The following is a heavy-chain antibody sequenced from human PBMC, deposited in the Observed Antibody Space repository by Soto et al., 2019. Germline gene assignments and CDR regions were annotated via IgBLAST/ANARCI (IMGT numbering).Heavy chain of an antibody. CDR1: GFTFSSYA. CDR2: ISGSGGST. J-gene: IGHJ4*02. Sequence: EVQLLESGGGLVQPGGSLRLSCAASGFTFSSYAMSWLRQAPGKGLEWVSAISGSGGSTYYADSVKGRFTISRDNSKNTLYLQLNSLRAEDTAVYYCAKVVAYYYDSSGHLDYWGQGTLVTVSS. V-gene: IGHV3-23*01. D-gene: IGHD3-22*01. CDR3: AKVVAYYYDSSGHLDY.